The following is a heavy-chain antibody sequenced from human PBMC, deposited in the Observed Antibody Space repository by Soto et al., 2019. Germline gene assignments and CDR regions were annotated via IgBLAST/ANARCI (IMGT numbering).Heavy chain of an antibody. CDR3: ARFSLEGGYDFWSNIFDY. CDR1: GFTFSSYA. J-gene: IGHJ4*02. Sequence: QVQLVESGGGVVQPGRSLRLSCAASGFTFSSYAMHWVRQAPGKGLEWVAVISYDGSNKYYADSVKGRFTISRDNSKNTLYLQMNSLRAEDTAVYYCARFSLEGGYDFWSNIFDYWGQGTLVTVSS. V-gene: IGHV3-30-3*01. D-gene: IGHD3-3*01. CDR2: ISYDGSNK.